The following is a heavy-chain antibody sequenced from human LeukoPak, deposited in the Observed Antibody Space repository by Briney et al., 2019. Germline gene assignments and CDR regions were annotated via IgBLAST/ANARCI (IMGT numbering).Heavy chain of an antibody. D-gene: IGHD3-10*01. V-gene: IGHV3-48*01. CDR3: ARDGSGRVPEMSAPDY. J-gene: IGHJ4*02. CDR2: IRSSSRTI. CDR1: GFTFSSYS. Sequence: AGGSLRLSCAASGFTFSSYSMNWVRQAPGKGLEWVSYIRSSSRTIYYADSVKGRFTISRDNAKNSLYLQMNSLRAEDTAAYYCARDGSGRVPEMSAPDYWGQGTLVTVSS.